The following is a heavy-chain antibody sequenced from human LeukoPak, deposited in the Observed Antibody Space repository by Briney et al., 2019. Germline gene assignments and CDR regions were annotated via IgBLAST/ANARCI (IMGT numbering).Heavy chain of an antibody. D-gene: IGHD3-22*01. CDR3: AKDLRVYSSGYRKYYYYYYMDV. V-gene: IGHV3-23*01. J-gene: IGHJ6*03. Sequence: GGSLRLSCAASGFTFSSYAMSWVRQAPGKGLEWVLAISGSGGSTYYADSVKGRFTISRDNSKNTLYLQMNSLRAEDTAVYYCAKDLRVYSSGYRKYYYYYYMDVWGKGTTVTVSS. CDR2: ISGSGGST. CDR1: GFTFSSYA.